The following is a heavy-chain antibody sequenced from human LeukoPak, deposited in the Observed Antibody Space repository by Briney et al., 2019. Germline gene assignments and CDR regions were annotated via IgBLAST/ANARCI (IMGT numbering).Heavy chain of an antibody. J-gene: IGHJ5*02. CDR2: ISSSGSTI. V-gene: IGHV3-11*01. CDR3: ARAGVFVVVPAASNWFDP. Sequence: PGGSLRLSCAASGFTFSDYYMSWIRQAPGKGLEWVSYISSSGSTIYYADSVKGRFTISRDNAKNSLYLQMNSLRAEDTAVYYCARAGVFVVVPAASNWFDPWGQGTLVTVSS. CDR1: GFTFSDYY. D-gene: IGHD2-2*01.